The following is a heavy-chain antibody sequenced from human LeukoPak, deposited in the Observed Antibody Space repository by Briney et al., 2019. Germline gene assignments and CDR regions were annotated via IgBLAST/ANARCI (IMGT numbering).Heavy chain of an antibody. CDR2: IYHSGST. V-gene: IGHV4-38-2*02. J-gene: IGHJ3*02. Sequence: SETLSLTCTVSGYSISSGYYWGWIRQPPGKGLEWIGSIYHSGSTYYNPSLKSRVTISVDTSKNQFSLKVSFVTAADTAVYYCARGAAAGVEAYDIWDQGTMVTVSS. D-gene: IGHD6-13*01. CDR3: ARGAAAGVEAYDI. CDR1: GYSISSGYY.